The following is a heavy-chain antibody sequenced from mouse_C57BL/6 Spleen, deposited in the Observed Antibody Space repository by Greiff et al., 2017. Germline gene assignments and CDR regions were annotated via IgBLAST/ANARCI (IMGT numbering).Heavy chain of an antibody. CDR2: IYPGDGDT. V-gene: IGHV1-82*01. J-gene: IGHJ2*01. D-gene: IGHD1-1*01. Sequence: VQLQQSGPELVKPRASVKISCKASGYAFSSSWMNWVKQRPGKGLEWIGRIYPGDGDTNYNGKFKGKATLTADKSSSTAYMQLSSLTSEDSAVYFCARGNYYGSYDYWGQGTTLTVSS. CDR3: ARGNYYGSYDY. CDR1: GYAFSSSW.